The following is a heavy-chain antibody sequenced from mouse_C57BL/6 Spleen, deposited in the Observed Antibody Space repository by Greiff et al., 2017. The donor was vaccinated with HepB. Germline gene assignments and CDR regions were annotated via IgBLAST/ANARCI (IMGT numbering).Heavy chain of an antibody. CDR1: GYAFTNYL. CDR2: INPGSGGT. J-gene: IGHJ4*01. D-gene: IGHD2-4*01. Sequence: VQLQQSGAELVRPGTSVKVSCKASGYAFTNYLIEWVKQRPGQGLEWIGVINPGSGGTNYNEKFKGKATLTADKSSSTAYMQLSSLTSEDSAVYFCARGLRRNYYAMDYWGQGTSVTVSS. V-gene: IGHV1-54*01. CDR3: ARGLRRNYYAMDY.